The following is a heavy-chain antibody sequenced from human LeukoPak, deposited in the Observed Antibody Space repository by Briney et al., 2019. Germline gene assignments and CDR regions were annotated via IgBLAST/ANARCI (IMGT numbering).Heavy chain of an antibody. V-gene: IGHV1-18*01. CDR3: ARCLSSGWYFYYYYMDV. CDR1: GYTFTSYG. Sequence: GASVKVSCKASGYTFTSYGISWVRQAPGQGLEWMGWISAYNGNTNYAQKLQGRVTMTTDTSTSTAYMELRSLRSDDTAVYYCARCLSSGWYFYYYYMDVWGKGTTVTISS. J-gene: IGHJ6*03. D-gene: IGHD6-19*01. CDR2: ISAYNGNT.